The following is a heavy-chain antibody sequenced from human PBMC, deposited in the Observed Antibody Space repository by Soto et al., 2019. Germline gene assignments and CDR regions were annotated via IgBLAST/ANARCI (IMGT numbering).Heavy chain of an antibody. Sequence: KAGGSLRLSCAASGFTFSSYSMNWVRQAPGKGLEWVSSISRTSPNISYADSVKGRFTISRDNAKNSLYLQMSSLRVEDTAVYFCARTWDGTPHAFNFWGQGTMVTASS. CDR1: GFTFSSYS. D-gene: IGHD1-7*01. CDR3: ARTWDGTPHAFNF. CDR2: ISRTSPNI. J-gene: IGHJ3*01. V-gene: IGHV3-21*01.